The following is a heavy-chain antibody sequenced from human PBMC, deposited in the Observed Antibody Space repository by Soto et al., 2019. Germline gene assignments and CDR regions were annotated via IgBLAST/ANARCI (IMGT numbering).Heavy chain of an antibody. J-gene: IGHJ4*02. CDR2: INPSGGST. Sequence: VASVKVSCKASGYTFTSYYMHWVRQAPGQGLEWMGIINPSGGSTSYAQKFQGRVTMTRDTSTSTVYMELSSLRSEDTAVYYCARSEAHYYDSSGYLTIDYWGQGTLVTVSS. CDR1: GYTFTSYY. V-gene: IGHV1-46*01. CDR3: ARSEAHYYDSSGYLTIDY. D-gene: IGHD3-22*01.